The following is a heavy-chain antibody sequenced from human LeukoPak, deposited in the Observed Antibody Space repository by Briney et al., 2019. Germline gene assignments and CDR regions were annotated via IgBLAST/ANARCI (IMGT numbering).Heavy chain of an antibody. D-gene: IGHD4-17*01. Sequence: ASVKVSCKASGYTFTNYYIHSVRQAPGQGLEWMGITDPSGGSTSYAQKFQGRVTMTRDMSTSTVYMELSSLRSEDTAVYYCARATVTMYYNWFDPWGQGTLVTVSS. CDR2: TDPSGGST. J-gene: IGHJ5*02. CDR3: ARATVTMYYNWFDP. V-gene: IGHV1-46*01. CDR1: GYTFTNYY.